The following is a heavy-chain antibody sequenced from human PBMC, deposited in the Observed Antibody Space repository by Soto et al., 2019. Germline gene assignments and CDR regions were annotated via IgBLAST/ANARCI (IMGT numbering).Heavy chain of an antibody. V-gene: IGHV5-51*01. CDR1: GYSFTSYW. J-gene: IGHJ5*02. Sequence: PGESLKISCKGFGYSFTSYWIGCVRQMPGKGLEWMGIIYPGDSDTRYSPSFQGQVTISADKSISTAYLQWSSLKASDTAMYYCARKYGWFGELTKYNWFDPWGQGTLVTVSS. D-gene: IGHD3-10*01. CDR2: IYPGDSDT. CDR3: ARKYGWFGELTKYNWFDP.